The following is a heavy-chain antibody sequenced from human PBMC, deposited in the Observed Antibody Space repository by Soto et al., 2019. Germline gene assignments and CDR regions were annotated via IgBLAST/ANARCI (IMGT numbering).Heavy chain of an antibody. CDR3: ARDQGXCSGGSCYSYYYYGMDV. CDR2: IIPIFGTA. CDR1: GGTFSSYA. J-gene: IGHJ6*02. D-gene: IGHD2-15*01. V-gene: IGHV1-69*13. Sequence: SVKVSCKASGGTFSSYAISWVRQAPGQGLEWMGGIIPIFGTANYAQKFQGRVTITADESTSTAYMELSSLRSEDTAVYYCARDQGXCSGGSCYSYYYYGMDVWGQGTTVTVSS.